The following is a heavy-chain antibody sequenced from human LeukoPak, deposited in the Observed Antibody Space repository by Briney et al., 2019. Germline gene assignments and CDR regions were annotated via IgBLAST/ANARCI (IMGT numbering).Heavy chain of an antibody. CDR2: IKEDGTEK. V-gene: IGHV3-7*05. CDR1: GFTFSDFW. CDR3: ARDPSGTDAFDI. J-gene: IGHJ3*02. D-gene: IGHD1-26*01. Sequence: GGSLRLSYAASGFTFSDFWMSWVRQAPGKGLEWVANIKEDGTEKYYVDSVRGRLTISRDNAKNSLFLQMNSLRPEDTAVYYCARDPSGTDAFDIWGEGRKVTVPS.